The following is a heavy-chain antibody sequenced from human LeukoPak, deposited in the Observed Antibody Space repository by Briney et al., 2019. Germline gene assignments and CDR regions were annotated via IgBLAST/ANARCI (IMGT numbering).Heavy chain of an antibody. D-gene: IGHD5-24*01. Sequence: GGSLRLSSAASGFTFSSYSMNWVRQAPGKGLEWVANIKRDGSEENYVDSVKGRFTVSRDNAKNSLYLQMSSLRVEDTAVYYCAREVEAALDPWGQGTLVTVSS. CDR2: IKRDGSEE. V-gene: IGHV3-7*01. J-gene: IGHJ5*02. CDR3: AREVEAALDP. CDR1: GFTFSSYS.